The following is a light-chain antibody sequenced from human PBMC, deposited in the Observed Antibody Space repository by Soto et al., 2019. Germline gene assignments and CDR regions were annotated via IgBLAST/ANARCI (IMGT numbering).Light chain of an antibody. J-gene: IGKJ1*01. CDR2: GAS. CDR3: QQYNNWWT. Sequence: EIVMTQSPATLSVSPGERATLSCRASQSVSSNLAWYQQKAGLAPRLLIYGASTRATGVPARFTGSGSGTEFTLTIDSLQSEDFAVYYCQQYNNWWTFGQGTKVEIK. V-gene: IGKV3-15*01. CDR1: QSVSSN.